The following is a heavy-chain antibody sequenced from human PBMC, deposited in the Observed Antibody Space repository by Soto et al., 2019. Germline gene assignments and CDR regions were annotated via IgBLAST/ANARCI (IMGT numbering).Heavy chain of an antibody. CDR1: GYTFTSYG. CDR3: ARLTLLYCSSTSCPASSNYYYSMDV. D-gene: IGHD2-2*01. Sequence: ASVKVSCKASGYTFTSYGISWVRQAPGQGLEWMGWISAYNGNTNYAQKLQGRVTMTTDTSTSTAYMELRSLRSDDTAVYYCARLTLLYCSSTSCPASSNYYYSMDVWGQGTRVTVSS. J-gene: IGHJ6*02. V-gene: IGHV1-18*01. CDR2: ISAYNGNT.